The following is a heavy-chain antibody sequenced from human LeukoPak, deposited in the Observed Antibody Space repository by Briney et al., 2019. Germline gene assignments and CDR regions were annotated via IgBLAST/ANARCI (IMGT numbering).Heavy chain of an antibody. V-gene: IGHV3-73*01. D-gene: IGHD4-11*01. CDR2: IRSKANSYAT. CDR3: TSYRGYYYYYMDV. J-gene: IGHJ6*03. Sequence: VRQASGKGLEWVGRIRSKANSYATAYAASVKGRFAISRDDSKNTAYLQMNSLKTEDTAVYYCTSYRGYYYYYMDVWGKGTTVTVSS.